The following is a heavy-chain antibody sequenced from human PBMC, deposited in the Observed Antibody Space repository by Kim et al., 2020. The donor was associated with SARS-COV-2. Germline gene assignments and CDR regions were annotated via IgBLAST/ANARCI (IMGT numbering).Heavy chain of an antibody. Sequence: ASVKVSCKVSGYTLTELSMHWVRQAPGKGLEWMGGFDPEDGETIYAQKFQGRVTMTEDTSTDTAYMELSSLRSEDTAVYYCATSGYNRKFPIFFFDYWGQGTLVTVSS. CDR3: ATSGYNRKFPIFFFDY. CDR2: FDPEDGET. J-gene: IGHJ4*02. D-gene: IGHD5-12*01. V-gene: IGHV1-24*01. CDR1: GYTLTELS.